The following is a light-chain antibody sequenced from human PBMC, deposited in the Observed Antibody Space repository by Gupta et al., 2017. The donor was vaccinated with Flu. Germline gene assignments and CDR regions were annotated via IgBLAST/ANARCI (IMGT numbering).Light chain of an antibody. CDR2: SGT. J-gene: IGLJ3*02. Sequence: SSELTQEPAVSVALGQTVMITCQGDIVRSYYPSWYQQRLGQVPVLGQLSGTKRPPGITVRVACSPSGEQDLWTLTLAKATDEAEDQCHCRDNSVRHWVFGGVTKLTVL. V-gene: IGLV3-19*01. CDR3: HCRDNSVRHWV. CDR1: IVRSYY.